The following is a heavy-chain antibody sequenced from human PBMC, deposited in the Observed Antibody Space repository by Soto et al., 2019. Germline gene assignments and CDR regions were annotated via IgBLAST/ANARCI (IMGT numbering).Heavy chain of an antibody. CDR3: ARSSPDQGYFYGVDV. J-gene: IGHJ6*02. D-gene: IGHD2-2*01. V-gene: IGHV2-5*02. CDR2: IYWDDDK. CDR1: GFSLNTYGVG. Sequence: SGPTLVNPTQTLTLTCTFSGFSLNTYGVGVGWIRQPPGKTLEWLALIYWDDDKRYSPSLKSRLTITKDTSKDQVVLTMTNMDPVDTATYYCARSSPDQGYFYGVDVWGQGTTVTVSS.